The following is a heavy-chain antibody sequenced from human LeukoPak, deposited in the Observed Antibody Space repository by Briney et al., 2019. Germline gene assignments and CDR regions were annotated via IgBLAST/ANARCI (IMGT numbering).Heavy chain of an antibody. D-gene: IGHD6-13*01. J-gene: IGHJ2*01. CDR1: GFTFSGYE. Sequence: GGSLRLSCTASGFTFSGYEMTWVRQAPGKGLEWMSYISVNGGAMHYADSVRGRFTTSRDDAKNSLYLHMNSLRVEDTAIYYCARKTDRLGAVGRDRYFDLWGSGTLITVSS. CDR2: ISVNGGAM. CDR3: ARKTDRLGAVGRDRYFDL. V-gene: IGHV3-48*03.